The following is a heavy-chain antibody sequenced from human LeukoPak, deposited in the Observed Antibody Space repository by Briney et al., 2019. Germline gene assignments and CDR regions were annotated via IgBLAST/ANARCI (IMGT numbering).Heavy chain of an antibody. V-gene: IGHV1-69*01. Sequence: SVKVSCKASGGTFSSNAISWVRQAPGQGLEWMGGIIPMFGAANYAQKFQGRVTITADESTNTAYMELSSLRSEDTAVYYCARQTTQGYYYYMDVWGKGTTVTVSS. CDR1: GGTFSSNA. CDR2: IIPMFGAA. D-gene: IGHD1-7*01. CDR3: ARQTTQGYYYYMDV. J-gene: IGHJ6*03.